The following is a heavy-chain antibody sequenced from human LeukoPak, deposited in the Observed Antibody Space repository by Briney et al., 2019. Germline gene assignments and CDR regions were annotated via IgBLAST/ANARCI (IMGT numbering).Heavy chain of an antibody. D-gene: IGHD6-13*01. CDR1: GFPFSSYA. CDR3: ARGQQQLYDAFDI. V-gene: IGHV3-21*01. J-gene: IGHJ3*02. Sequence: GGSLRLSCAASGFPFSSYAMTWVRQAPGKGLEWVSSISSSSSYIYYADSVKGRFTISRDNAKNSLYLQMNSLRAEDTAVYYCARGQQQLYDAFDIWGQGTMVTVSS. CDR2: ISSSSSYI.